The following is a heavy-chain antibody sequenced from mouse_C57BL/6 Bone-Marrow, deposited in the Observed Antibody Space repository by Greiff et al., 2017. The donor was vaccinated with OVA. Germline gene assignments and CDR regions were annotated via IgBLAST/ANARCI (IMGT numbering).Heavy chain of an antibody. J-gene: IGHJ1*03. V-gene: IGHV4-1*01. CDR2: INPDSSTI. CDR3: ADNYYGSSLYWYFDV. CDR1: GIDFSRYW. D-gene: IGHD1-1*01. Sequence: DVKLQESGGGLVQPGGSLKLSCAASGIDFSRYWMSWVRRAPGKGLEWIGEINPDSSTINYAPSLKDKFIISRDNAKNTLYLQMSKVRSEDTALYYCADNYYGSSLYWYFDVWGTGTTVTVSS.